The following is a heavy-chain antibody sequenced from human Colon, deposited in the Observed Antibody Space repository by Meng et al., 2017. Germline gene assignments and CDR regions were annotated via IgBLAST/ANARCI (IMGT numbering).Heavy chain of an antibody. CDR3: ARDYWGSLDF. Sequence: HESCPELVRPSHTPSLVCAVSGASGRSPCHQVGWVRQPPGKGLEWIGYARIDYANTNHTPSLKSRVNVSLDTSKNQFSLNVRSVTAADTAVYYCARDYWGSLDFWGQGILVTVSS. J-gene: IGHJ4*02. CDR1: GASGRSPCHQ. D-gene: IGHD3-16*01. V-gene: IGHV4-61*01. CDR2: ARIDYANT.